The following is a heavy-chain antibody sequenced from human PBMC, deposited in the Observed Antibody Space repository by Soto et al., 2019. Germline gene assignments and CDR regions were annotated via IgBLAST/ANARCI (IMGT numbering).Heavy chain of an antibody. J-gene: IGHJ4*02. Sequence: QVQLLESGGGVVQPGRSLRLSCVASGFSFSTYGMHWVRQAPGKGLEWVAVISYDGSYKYYADSVKGQFTISRDNSKNTLYLQMDSLRPEDTAVYSCAKPRSPYRGNQHFDYWGQGTLVTVSS. V-gene: IGHV3-30*18. CDR3: AKPRSPYRGNQHFDY. D-gene: IGHD2-15*01. CDR2: ISYDGSYK. CDR1: GFSFSTYG.